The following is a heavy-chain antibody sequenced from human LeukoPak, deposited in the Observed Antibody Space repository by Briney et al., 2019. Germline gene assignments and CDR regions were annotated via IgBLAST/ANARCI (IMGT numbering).Heavy chain of an antibody. V-gene: IGHV1-69*05. D-gene: IGHD3-10*01. J-gene: IGHJ4*02. CDR3: ARDEGYYFSFYY. Sequence: SVKVSCKASGGTFSSYAISWVRQAPGQGLEWMGGISPIFGTANYAQKFQGRVTITTDESTSTAYMELSSLRSEDTAVYYCARDEGYYFSFYYWGQGTLVTVSS. CDR1: GGTFSSYA. CDR2: ISPIFGTA.